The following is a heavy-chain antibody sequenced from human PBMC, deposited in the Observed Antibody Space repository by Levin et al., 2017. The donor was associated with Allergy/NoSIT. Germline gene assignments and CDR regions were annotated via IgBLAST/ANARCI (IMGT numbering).Heavy chain of an antibody. J-gene: IGHJ5*02. Sequence: PGGSLRLSCAASGLTFSDHWMHWVRQVPGKGLVWVSRIDNDGTSTAYADSVKGRFTISRDNAKNTLYLNMNSLRAEDTAVYYCAREVATSSTYYFRGWFDPWGQGTPVTVSS. CDR3: AREVATSSTYYFRGWFDP. V-gene: IGHV3-74*01. CDR2: IDNDGTST. CDR1: GLTFSDHW. D-gene: IGHD3-22*01.